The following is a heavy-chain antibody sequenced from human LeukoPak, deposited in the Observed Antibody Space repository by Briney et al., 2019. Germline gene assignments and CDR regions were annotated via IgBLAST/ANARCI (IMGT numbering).Heavy chain of an antibody. CDR3: ARGSAVTNDY. Sequence: SETLSLTCAVYGGSFSGYYWSWIRQPPGKGLEWIGEINHSGSTNYNPSLKSRVTISVDTSKNQFSLKLSSLTAADTAVYYCARGSAVTNDYWGQGTLVTVSS. J-gene: IGHJ4*02. V-gene: IGHV4-34*01. D-gene: IGHD4-17*01. CDR2: INHSGST. CDR1: GGSFSGYY.